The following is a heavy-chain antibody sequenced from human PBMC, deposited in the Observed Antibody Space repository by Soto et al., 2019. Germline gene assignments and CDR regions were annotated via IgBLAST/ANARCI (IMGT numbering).Heavy chain of an antibody. Sequence: ASVKVSCKASGYSFFTHGITWVRQTPGHGLEWLGWISPKNGNTRYSQILQGRVSMTTDTSTSTVYMELTNLRSDDSAVYYCGRVSSSIVVIPDFGMDVWGQGTTVTVS. D-gene: IGHD2-21*01. CDR2: ISPKNGNT. J-gene: IGHJ6*02. V-gene: IGHV1-18*04. CDR1: GYSFFTHG. CDR3: GRVSSSIVVIPDFGMDV.